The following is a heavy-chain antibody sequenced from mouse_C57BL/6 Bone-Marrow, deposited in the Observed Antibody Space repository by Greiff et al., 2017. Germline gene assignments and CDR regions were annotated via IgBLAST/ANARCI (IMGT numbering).Heavy chain of an antibody. J-gene: IGHJ3*01. Sequence: VQPQQPGAELVKPGASVKMSCKASGYTFTSYWITWVKQRPGQGLEWIGDIYPGSGSTNYNEKFKSKATLTVDTSSSTAYMQLSSLTSEDSAVYYCANYYGSSPWFAYWGQGTLVTVSA. D-gene: IGHD1-1*01. CDR3: ANYYGSSPWFAY. CDR2: IYPGSGST. V-gene: IGHV1-55*01. CDR1: GYTFTSYW.